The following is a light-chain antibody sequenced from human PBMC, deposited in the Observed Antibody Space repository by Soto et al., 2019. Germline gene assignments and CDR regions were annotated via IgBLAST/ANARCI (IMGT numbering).Light chain of an antibody. V-gene: IGKV1-5*03. J-gene: IGKJ5*01. Sequence: DIQMTQSPSSLSASVGDRVTITCRASQSISSYLNWYQQKPGKAPKLLIYXXXSLESXVPSRSSGRGSATKFTITISRTQHDDFATYYCQQYHSYPITLGQGTRLEIK. CDR1: QSISSY. CDR3: QQYHSYPIT. CDR2: XXX.